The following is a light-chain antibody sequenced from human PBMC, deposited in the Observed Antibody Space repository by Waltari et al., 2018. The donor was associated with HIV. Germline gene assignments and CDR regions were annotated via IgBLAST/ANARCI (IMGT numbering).Light chain of an antibody. Sequence: EVVLTQSPATLSLSPGESATLSCRASQSLSIAYVSWYQQKPGQAPRLLIYDASTRASGVPLRFSGSGSETDFTLTITSLQPEDFAVYYCHQDHSFPMTFGQGTKVEIK. CDR3: HQDHSFPMT. J-gene: IGKJ1*01. V-gene: IGKV3D-7*01. CDR2: DAS. CDR1: QSLSIAY.